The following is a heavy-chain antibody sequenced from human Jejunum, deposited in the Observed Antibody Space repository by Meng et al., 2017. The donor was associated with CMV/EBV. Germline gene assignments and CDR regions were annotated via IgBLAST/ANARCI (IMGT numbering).Heavy chain of an antibody. J-gene: IGHJ4*02. CDR2: ISTGSTAR. D-gene: IGHD1-1*01. V-gene: IGHV3-23*03. CDR3: AKDTTPDSRFNFDR. CDR1: GFSFCKYS. Sequence: SGFSFCKYSLDWVRQTPGEGLEWVSIISTGSTARYYADSVKGRFTISRDDSKNTLYLQMNSLRAEDTAVYYCAKDTTPDSRFNFDRWGQGTPVTVSS.